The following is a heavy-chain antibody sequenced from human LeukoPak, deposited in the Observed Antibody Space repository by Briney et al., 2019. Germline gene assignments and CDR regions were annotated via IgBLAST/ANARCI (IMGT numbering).Heavy chain of an antibody. J-gene: IGHJ6*03. V-gene: IGHV3-21*01. CDR1: GFTFSSYS. D-gene: IGHD1-26*01. CDR2: ISSSSSYI. Sequence: PGGSLRLSCAASGFTFSSYSMNWVRQAPGKGLEWVSSISSSSSYIYYADSVKGRFTISRDNAKSSPYLQMNSLRAEDTAVYYCARASSGSYSYYYYMDVWGKGTTVTVSS. CDR3: ARASSGSYSYYYYMDV.